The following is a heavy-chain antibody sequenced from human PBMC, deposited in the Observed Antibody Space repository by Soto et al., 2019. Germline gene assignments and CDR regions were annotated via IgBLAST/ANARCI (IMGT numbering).Heavy chain of an antibody. J-gene: IGHJ4*02. CDR3: ARTYYYDSSGYPAYFDY. CDR1: GFTFSDYY. D-gene: IGHD3-22*01. Sequence: QVQLVESGGGLVKPGGSLRLSCAASGFTFSDYYISWIRQAPGKGLEGVSYIRSSGSTIYYADSLKGRFTISRDNAKNSMYLQMNGLRAEDTAVYYCARTYYYDSSGYPAYFDYWGQGTLVTVSS. CDR2: IRSSGSTI. V-gene: IGHV3-11*01.